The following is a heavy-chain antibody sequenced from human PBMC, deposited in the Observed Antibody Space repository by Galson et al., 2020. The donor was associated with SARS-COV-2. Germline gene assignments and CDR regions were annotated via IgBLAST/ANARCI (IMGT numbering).Heavy chain of an antibody. J-gene: IGHJ6*02. CDR2: ISSSGSTI. Sequence: GESLKISCAASGFTFSDYYMSWIRQAPGKGLEWVSYISSSGSTIYYADSVKGRFTISRDNAKNSLYLQMNSLRAEDTAVYYCARDRGGFHDYGDYLWYYYGMDVWGQGTTVTVSS. D-gene: IGHD4-17*01. CDR3: ARDRGGFHDYGDYLWYYYGMDV. V-gene: IGHV3-11*01. CDR1: GFTFSDYY.